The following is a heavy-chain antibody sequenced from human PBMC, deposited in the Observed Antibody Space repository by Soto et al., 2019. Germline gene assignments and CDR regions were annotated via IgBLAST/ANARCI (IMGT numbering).Heavy chain of an antibody. J-gene: IGHJ4*02. CDR2: IYYSGST. D-gene: IGHD3-10*01. CDR3: ARVGGFGATTIDF. Sequence: QVQLQESGPGLVKPSQTLSLTCTVSGGSISSGDYYWSWIRQPPGKGLEWIGYIYYSGSTYYNPSLKSRVTISVDTSMNQFSLKLSSVTAAYTAVYYCARVGGFGATTIDFWGQGTLVTVSS. V-gene: IGHV4-30-4*01. CDR1: GGSISSGDYY.